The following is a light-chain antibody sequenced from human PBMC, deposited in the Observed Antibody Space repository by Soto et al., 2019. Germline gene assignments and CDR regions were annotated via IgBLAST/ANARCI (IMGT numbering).Light chain of an antibody. CDR2: EVS. V-gene: IGLV2-14*01. CDR1: SSDVGGYNY. Sequence: QSALTQPASVSGSPGQSITISCTGTSSDVGGYNYVSWYQQHPGKAPKLLISEVSVRPSGVSPRFSGSKSGNTASLTISGLQVEDEATYFCSSYTRSSALEVFGGGTKLTVL. CDR3: SSYTRSSALEV. J-gene: IGLJ3*02.